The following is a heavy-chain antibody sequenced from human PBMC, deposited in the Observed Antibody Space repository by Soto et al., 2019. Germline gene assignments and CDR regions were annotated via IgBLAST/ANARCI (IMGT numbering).Heavy chain of an antibody. CDR1: GFTFSIYN. D-gene: IGHD3-10*01. V-gene: IGHV3-7*02. CDR3: TRVVRFGRAENSYSYGMDV. J-gene: IGHJ6*02. CDR2: LKQDGSGK. Sequence: EGSLRLSCAPSGFTFSIYNMTWGRQAPGKGLEWVATLKQDGSGKSYVDSVKGRFTISRDNVKNTLYLQMNSLRAEDTAVYYCTRVVRFGRAENSYSYGMDVWGQGTTVTVSS.